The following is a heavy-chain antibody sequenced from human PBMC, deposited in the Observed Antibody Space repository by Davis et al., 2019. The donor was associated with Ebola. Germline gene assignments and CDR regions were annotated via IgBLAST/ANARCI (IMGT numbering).Heavy chain of an antibody. CDR3: ARDHSQIGSGWLPAY. D-gene: IGHD6-19*01. CDR1: GFTFSNYW. J-gene: IGHJ4*02. V-gene: IGHV3-74*01. Sequence: PGGSLRLSCAASGFTFSNYWMHSVRQVPGTWLEWDSRISGDGSTTGYADSVKGRFTISRDNARNTLYLQMNSLRAEDTAVYYCARDHSQIGSGWLPAYWGRGTLVTVSS. CDR2: ISGDGSTT.